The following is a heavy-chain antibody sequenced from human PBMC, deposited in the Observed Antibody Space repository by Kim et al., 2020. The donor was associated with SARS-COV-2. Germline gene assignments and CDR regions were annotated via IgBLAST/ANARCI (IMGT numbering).Heavy chain of an antibody. V-gene: IGHV4-39*01. Sequence: SETLSLTCTVSGGSISSSSYYWGWIRQPPGKGLEWIGSIYYSGSTYYNPSLKSRVTISVDTSKNQFSLKLSSVTAADTAVYYCARGGGPNSFLTGYEIDYWGQGTLVTVSS. CDR3: ARGGGPNSFLTGYEIDY. J-gene: IGHJ4*02. D-gene: IGHD3-9*01. CDR1: GGSISSSSYY. CDR2: IYYSGST.